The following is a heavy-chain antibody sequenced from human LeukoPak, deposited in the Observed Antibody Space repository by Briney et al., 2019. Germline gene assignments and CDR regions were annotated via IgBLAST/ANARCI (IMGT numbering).Heavy chain of an antibody. CDR2: VYSGGST. Sequence: SETLSLTCNVSGGSLKSHYCSWIRQAPGKGLEWIGFVYSGGSTTYNPSLKSRVSISAETSKNQFSLRMTSLTAADTAVYYCARGRGPLRVEFGDWGQGALVTVSS. V-gene: IGHV4-4*09. CDR1: GGSLKSHY. CDR3: ARGRGPLRVEFGD. D-gene: IGHD3-16*01. J-gene: IGHJ4*02.